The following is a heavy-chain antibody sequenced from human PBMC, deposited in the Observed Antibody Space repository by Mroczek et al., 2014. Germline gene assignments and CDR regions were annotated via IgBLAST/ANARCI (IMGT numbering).Heavy chain of an antibody. V-gene: IGHV4-34*01. CDR1: GGSFSGYY. CDR3: ARGTGYCSGGSCSGXYFDY. D-gene: IGHD2-15*01. J-gene: IGHJ4*02. Sequence: QVQLQQWGAGLLKPSETLSLTCAVYGGSFSGYYWSWIRQPPGKGLEWIGEINHSGSTNYNPSLKSRVTISVDTSKNQFSLKLSSVTAADTAVYYCARGTGYCSGGSCSGXYFDYWGQGTLGHRLL. CDR2: INHSGST.